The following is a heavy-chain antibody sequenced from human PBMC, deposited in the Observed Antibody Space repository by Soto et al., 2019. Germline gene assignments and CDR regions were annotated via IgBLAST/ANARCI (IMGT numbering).Heavy chain of an antibody. CDR1: GVTVSSNY. V-gene: IGHV3-53*01. D-gene: IGHD6-13*01. CDR2: IYSGGST. J-gene: IGHJ2*01. Sequence: GGSLRLSCAASGVTVSSNYMSWVRQAPGKGLEWVSVIYSGGSTYYADSVKGRFTISRDNSKNTLYLQMNSLRAEDTAVYYCANGYSSSWGLWYFDLWRRGPLLTVSS. CDR3: ANGYSSSWGLWYFDL.